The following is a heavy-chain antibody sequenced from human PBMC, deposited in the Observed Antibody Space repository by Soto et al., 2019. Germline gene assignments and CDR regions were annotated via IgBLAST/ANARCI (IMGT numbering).Heavy chain of an antibody. D-gene: IGHD3-9*01. V-gene: IGHV3-23*01. CDR3: AKGLVIPPIDY. Sequence: EVQLLESGGGLLQPGGSLRLSCAASGFSFSSYAMTWVRQAPGKGLEWVSSISGTGGNTYYADSVKGRFTISRDKSKNTLYLQMSSLRVDDTAVYFCAKGLVIPPIDYWGQGTLVTVSS. CDR2: ISGTGGNT. CDR1: GFSFSSYA. J-gene: IGHJ4*02.